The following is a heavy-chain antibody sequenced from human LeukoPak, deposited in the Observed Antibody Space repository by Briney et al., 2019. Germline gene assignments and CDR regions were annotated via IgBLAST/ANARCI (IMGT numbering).Heavy chain of an antibody. Sequence: PGGSLRLSCAASGFTFSSYWMHWVRQAPGKGLVWVSRINSDGSSTSYADSVKGRFTISRDNAKNTLYLQMNSLRAEDTAVYYCAVLGITMIGGVWGKGTTVTISS. CDR2: INSDGSST. V-gene: IGHV3-74*01. J-gene: IGHJ6*04. CDR1: GFTFSSYW. D-gene: IGHD3-10*02. CDR3: AVLGITMIGGV.